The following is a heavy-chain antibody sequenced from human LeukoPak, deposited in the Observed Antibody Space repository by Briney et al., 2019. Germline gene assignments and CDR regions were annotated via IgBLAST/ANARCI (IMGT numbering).Heavy chain of an antibody. D-gene: IGHD5-18*01. Sequence: SETLSLTCTVSGGSISSSSYYWGWIRQPPGKGLEWIGSIYYSGSTYYNPSLKSRVTISVDTSKNQFSLKLSSVTAADTAVYYCARTSYTAMVDYYYYYMDVWGKGTTVTISS. J-gene: IGHJ6*03. CDR3: ARTSYTAMVDYYYYYMDV. CDR1: GGSISSSSYY. V-gene: IGHV4-39*07. CDR2: IYYSGST.